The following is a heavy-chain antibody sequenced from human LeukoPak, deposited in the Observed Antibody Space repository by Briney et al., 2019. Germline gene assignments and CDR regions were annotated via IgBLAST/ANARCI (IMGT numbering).Heavy chain of an antibody. CDR1: GYTFTGYY. CDR3: CVSEYLATSY. Sequence: ASVKVSFTSSGYTFTGYYMHWVRHGPGQGLEWMGWINPNSGGTTYARTSQGRGAMTRDTSTSTAYMELRRVRSAESPAYYCCVSEYLATSYSGQGALVTASS. CDR2: INPNSGGT. J-gene: IGHJ4*02. V-gene: IGHV1-2*02. D-gene: IGHD2/OR15-2a*01.